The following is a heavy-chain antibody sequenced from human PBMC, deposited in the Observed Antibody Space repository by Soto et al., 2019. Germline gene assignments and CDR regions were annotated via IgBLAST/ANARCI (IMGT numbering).Heavy chain of an antibody. CDR1: GFTFSSYG. J-gene: IGHJ4*02. V-gene: IGHV3-30*18. D-gene: IGHD3-22*01. CDR3: AKDSDVGVITFWDY. CDR2: ISYDGSNK. Sequence: GGSLRLSCAASGFTFSSYGMHWVRQAPGKGLEWVAVISYDGSNKYYADSVKGRFTISRDNSKNTLYLQMNSLRAEDTAVYYCAKDSDVGVITFWDYWGQGTLVTVSS.